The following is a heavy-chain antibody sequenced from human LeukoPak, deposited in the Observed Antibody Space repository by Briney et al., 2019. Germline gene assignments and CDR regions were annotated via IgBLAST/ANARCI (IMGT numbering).Heavy chain of an antibody. CDR1: GYTFSNYY. CDR3: ARDLHYDSSEAIDY. D-gene: IGHD3-22*01. Sequence: ASVKVSCKASGYTFSNYYMHWVRQAPGQGLEWMGIINPSGDASGRSRSYAQKFQGRLTMTRDTSISTAYMELSRLRSDDTAVYYCARDLHYDSSEAIDYWGQGTLVTVSS. V-gene: IGHV1-46*01. CDR2: INPSGDASGRSR. J-gene: IGHJ4*02.